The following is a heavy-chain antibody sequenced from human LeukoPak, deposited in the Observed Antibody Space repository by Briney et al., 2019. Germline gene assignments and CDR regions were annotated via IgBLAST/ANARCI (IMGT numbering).Heavy chain of an antibody. CDR3: ARERATWYYDSSGYGPANWFDP. CDR2: MNPNSGNT. V-gene: IGHV1-8*01. Sequence: ASVKVSCKASGYTFTSYDINWVRQATGQGLEWMGWMNPNSGNTGYAQKFQGRVTMTRNTSISTAYMELSSLRSEDTAVYYCARERATWYYDSSGYGPANWFDPWGQGTLVTVSS. J-gene: IGHJ5*02. D-gene: IGHD3-22*01. CDR1: GYTFTSYD.